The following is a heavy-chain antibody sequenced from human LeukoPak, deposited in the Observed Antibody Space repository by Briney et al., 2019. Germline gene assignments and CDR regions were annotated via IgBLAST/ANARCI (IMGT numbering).Heavy chain of an antibody. V-gene: IGHV3-7*05. CDR2: IKQDGSGK. CDR3: ARDLIGRRDTAMVGEYYYYGMDV. CDR1: GFTLSSYW. D-gene: IGHD5-18*01. J-gene: IGHJ6*02. Sequence: PAGGSLRLSCAASGFTLSSYWMSWVRQAPGKGLEWVANIKQDGSGKYYVDSVKGRFTISRDNAKNSLYLQMNSLRAEDTAVYYCARDLIGRRDTAMVGEYYYYGMDVWGQGTTVTVSS.